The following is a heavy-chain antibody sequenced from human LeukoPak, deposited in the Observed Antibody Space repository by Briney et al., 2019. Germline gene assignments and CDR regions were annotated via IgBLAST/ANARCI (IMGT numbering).Heavy chain of an antibody. CDR2: INPSGGST. D-gene: IGHD1-1*01. CDR1: GYTFTSYY. V-gene: IGHV1-46*01. Sequence: ASVKVSCKASGYTFTSYYMHWVRQVPGQGLEWMGIINPSGGSTSYAQKFQGRVTMTRDTSTSTVYMELSSLRSEDTAVYYCRLERDGDAFDIWGQGTMVTVSS. J-gene: IGHJ3*02. CDR3: RLERDGDAFDI.